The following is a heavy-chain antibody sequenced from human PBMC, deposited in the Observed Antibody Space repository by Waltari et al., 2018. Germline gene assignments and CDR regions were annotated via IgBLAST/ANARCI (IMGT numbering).Heavy chain of an antibody. J-gene: IGHJ3*02. Sequence: QVQLQESGPGLVKPSETLSLTCTVSGGSIRSYYWSLIRPPPGKGLEWIGYIYYSGSTNYNPSLKSRVTISVDTSKNQFSLKLSSVTAADTAVYYCARGGIAAAGPGDAFDIWGQGTMVTVSS. V-gene: IGHV4-59*01. D-gene: IGHD6-13*01. CDR2: IYYSGST. CDR1: GGSIRSYY. CDR3: ARGGIAAAGPGDAFDI.